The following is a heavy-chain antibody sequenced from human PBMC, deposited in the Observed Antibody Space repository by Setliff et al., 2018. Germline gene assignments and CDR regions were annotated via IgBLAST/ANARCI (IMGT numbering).Heavy chain of an antibody. J-gene: IGHJ6*03. V-gene: IGHV1-69*05. D-gene: IGHD5-12*01. CDR3: AREGVDIRSSTDYRYYMDV. Sequence: SVKVSCKASGGTFRSYGTSWVRRAPGQGLEWMGGTIPMFGSANYAQKFQGRVTIITDEFTGTAYMELSSLRTEDTAVYYCAREGVDIRSSTDYRYYMDVWGKGTTVTVSS. CDR1: GGTFRSYG. CDR2: TIPMFGSA.